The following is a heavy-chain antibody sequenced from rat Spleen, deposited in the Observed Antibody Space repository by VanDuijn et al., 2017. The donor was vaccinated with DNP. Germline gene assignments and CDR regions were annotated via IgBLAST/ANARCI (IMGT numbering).Heavy chain of an antibody. Sequence: EVQLVESGGGLVQPGRSLKLSCAASGFTFSDYAMAWVRQAPKKGLEWVATISYDGSRTYYRDSVKGRFTISRDNAKSTLYLQMDSLRSEDTATYYCARHGLPPGDYWGQGVMVTVSS. CDR2: ISYDGSRT. CDR3: ARHGLPPGDY. J-gene: IGHJ2*01. CDR1: GFTFSDYA. V-gene: IGHV5-17*01. D-gene: IGHD1-4*01.